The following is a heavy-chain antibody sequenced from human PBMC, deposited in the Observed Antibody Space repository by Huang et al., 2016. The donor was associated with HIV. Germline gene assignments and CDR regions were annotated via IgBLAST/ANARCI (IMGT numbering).Heavy chain of an antibody. Sequence: QVHLQESGPGLVKPSETLSLTCTVSGGSVSSGSYYWSWIRQPPGKGLEWIGLIYYTGRTSYNPSRKSRVTISIDTATHRFSLNLTSVTAADTAMYYCAAGLYQLWFDPWGQGTLVTVSS. CDR3: AAGLYQLWFDP. CDR1: GGSVSSGSYY. D-gene: IGHD2-2*01. CDR2: IYYTGRT. J-gene: IGHJ5*02. V-gene: IGHV4-61*03.